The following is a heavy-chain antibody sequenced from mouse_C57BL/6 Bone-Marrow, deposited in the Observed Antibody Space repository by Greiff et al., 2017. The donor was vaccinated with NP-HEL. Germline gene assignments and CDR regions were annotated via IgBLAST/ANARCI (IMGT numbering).Heavy chain of an antibody. Sequence: EVQLVESGGGLVKPGGSLKLSCAASGFTFSSYAMSWVRQTPEKRLEWVATISDGGSYTYYPDNVKGRFTISRDNAKNNLYLQMSHLKSEDTAMYYCARRGGYSSAYFDYWGQGTTLTVSS. CDR1: GFTFSSYA. J-gene: IGHJ2*01. D-gene: IGHD3-2*02. V-gene: IGHV5-4*01. CDR2: ISDGGSYT. CDR3: ARRGGYSSAYFDY.